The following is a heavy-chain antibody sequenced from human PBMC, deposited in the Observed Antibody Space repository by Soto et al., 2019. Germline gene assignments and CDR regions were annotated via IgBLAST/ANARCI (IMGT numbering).Heavy chain of an antibody. J-gene: IGHJ3*02. CDR1: GYTFTSYG. V-gene: IGHV1-18*01. Sequence: QVQLVQSGAEVKKPVASVKVSCKASGYTFTSYGISWVRQAPGQGLEWMGWISAYNGNTNYAQKLQGRVTMTTDISTSTAYMELRSMRSDDTVVYYCALGGGSTSWTDAFDIWVQGTMVTVSS. CDR3: ALGGGSTSWTDAFDI. CDR2: ISAYNGNT. D-gene: IGHD2-2*01.